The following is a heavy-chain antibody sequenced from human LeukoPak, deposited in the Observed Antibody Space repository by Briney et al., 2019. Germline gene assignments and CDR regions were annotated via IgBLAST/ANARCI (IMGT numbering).Heavy chain of an antibody. CDR2: ITSSSSAI. CDR3: ARDNRGYDY. J-gene: IGHJ4*02. D-gene: IGHD5-12*01. V-gene: IGHV3-48*04. CDR1: GFTFSTYS. Sequence: PGGSLRLSRAASGFTFSTYSMNWVRQAPGKGREWSSYITSSSSAIYYTDSVKGRFTVSRDNAKNSLYLQMNSLRAEDTAVYYCARDNRGYDYWGQGTLVTVSS.